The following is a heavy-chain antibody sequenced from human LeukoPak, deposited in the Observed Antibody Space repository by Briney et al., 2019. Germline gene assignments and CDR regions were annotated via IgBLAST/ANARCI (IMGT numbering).Heavy chain of an antibody. V-gene: IGHV3-11*05. CDR1: GFTFRDYS. J-gene: IGHJ5*02. D-gene: IGHD2-15*01. CDR2: ISSTTGYR. CDR3: ARVVREENHDATGHYYWFDP. Sequence: SGGSLRLSCAASGFTFRDYSMSWIRQAPGKGLEWISYISSTTGYRDYAASVRGRYTISRDNAKNSVYLQMNSLRAEDTAVYYCARVVREENHDATGHYYWFDPWGQGTLVTVSS.